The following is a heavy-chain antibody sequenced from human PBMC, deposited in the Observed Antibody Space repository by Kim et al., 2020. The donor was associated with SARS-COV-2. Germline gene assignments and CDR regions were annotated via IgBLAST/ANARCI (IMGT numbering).Heavy chain of an antibody. D-gene: IGHD2-21*02. Sequence: SETLSLTCTVYGGSFSGYYCCWICMPQGPGKERIGEINNCGSTNSNPTLQSRVTISVDTSKTQISLKLSFVTATDTAVYYCAMRRGNSASYSYYYYYGMDVSGPGTPGSVSS. CDR2: INNCGST. J-gene: IGHJ6*02. CDR1: GGSFSGYY. V-gene: IGHV4-34*01. CDR3: AMRRGNSASYSYYYYYGMDV.